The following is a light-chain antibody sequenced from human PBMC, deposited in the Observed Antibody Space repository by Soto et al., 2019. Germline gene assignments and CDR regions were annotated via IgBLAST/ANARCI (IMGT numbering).Light chain of an antibody. J-gene: IGKJ5*01. CDR1: QSVSSY. CDR2: DAS. CDR3: QQRHMWPIT. V-gene: IGKV3-11*01. Sequence: EIGLKQSPATLSLSPGETATLSCRASQSVSSYLAWYQQKPGQAPRLLIYDASNRATGIPARFSGSGSGTDFTLTISSLEPEDSAVYYCQQRHMWPITFGQGTRLEIK.